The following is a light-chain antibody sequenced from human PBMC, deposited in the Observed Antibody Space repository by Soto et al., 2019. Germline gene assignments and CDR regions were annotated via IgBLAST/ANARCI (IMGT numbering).Light chain of an antibody. CDR2: DAS. CDR1: QSVSSY. CDR3: QQRSNWLT. V-gene: IGKV3-11*01. J-gene: IGKJ4*01. Sequence: EIVLTQALATPLLSPGERATLSCRASQSVSSYLAWYQQKPGQAPRLLIYDASNRATGIPARFSGSGSGTDFILTISSLEPEEFAVYYCQQRSNWLTFGGGTKVDIK.